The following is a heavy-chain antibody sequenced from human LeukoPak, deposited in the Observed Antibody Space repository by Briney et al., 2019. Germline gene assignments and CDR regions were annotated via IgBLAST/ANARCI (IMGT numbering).Heavy chain of an antibody. D-gene: IGHD2-21*01. CDR2: ITHDGSNK. CDR3: ARDLLDCGGPKCSDY. Sequence: GGSLRLSCAASGFTFSSYGIHWVRQAPGKGLEWVSLITHDGSNKYYADSVKGRFTISRDNSKNTVHLQMSSLRTEDTAVYYCARDLLDCGGPKCSDYGGQGTLVTVSS. V-gene: IGHV3-30*03. CDR1: GFTFSSYG. J-gene: IGHJ4*02.